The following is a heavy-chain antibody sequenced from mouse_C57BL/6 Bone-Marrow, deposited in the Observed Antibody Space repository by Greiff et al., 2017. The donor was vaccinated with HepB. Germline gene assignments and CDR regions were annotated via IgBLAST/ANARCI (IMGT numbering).Heavy chain of an antibody. D-gene: IGHD2-3*01. CDR2: IYPRSGNT. V-gene: IGHV1-81*01. CDR3: ARRGGYSFAY. Sequence: VQLQESGAELARPGASVKLSCKASGYTFTSYGVSWVKQRTGQGLEWIGEIYPRSGNTYYNEKFKGKATLTADKSSSTAYMELRSLTSEDSAVYFCARRGGYSFAYWGQGTLVTVSA. CDR1: GYTFTSYG. J-gene: IGHJ3*01.